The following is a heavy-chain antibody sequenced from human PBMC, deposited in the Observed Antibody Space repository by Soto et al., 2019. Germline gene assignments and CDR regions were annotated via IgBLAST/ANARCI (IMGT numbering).Heavy chain of an antibody. V-gene: IGHV3-23*01. J-gene: IGHJ3*02. CDR1: GFTFSDYA. Sequence: GGSLRLSCAASGFTFSDYAMSWVRQAPGKGLEWVSGLGGSNSDTHYAASVEGRFTVSRDNSKSTLFLQMNSLRVEDTAVYYCAKDKVDHNSVWDPFDIWGQGTLVTVSS. CDR3: AKDKVDHNSVWDPFDI. CDR2: LGGSNSDT. D-gene: IGHD2-15*01.